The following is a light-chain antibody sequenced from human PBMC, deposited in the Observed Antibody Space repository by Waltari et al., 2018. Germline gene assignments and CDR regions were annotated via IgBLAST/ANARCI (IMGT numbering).Light chain of an antibody. V-gene: IGKV2-30*02. Sequence: DVVMTQSPLSLSVTLGKPASISCKSSQSLVHSGGKTYLNWSQQRPGQSPRRLLYKVSNRDSGVPDRFSGSGSGTDFTLTISRVEAEDVGVYYCMQGTHWPPWTFGQGTKVEIK. CDR3: MQGTHWPPWT. CDR1: QSLVHSGGKTY. J-gene: IGKJ1*01. CDR2: KVS.